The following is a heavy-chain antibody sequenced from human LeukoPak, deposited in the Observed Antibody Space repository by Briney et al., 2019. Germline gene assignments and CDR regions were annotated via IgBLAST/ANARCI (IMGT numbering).Heavy chain of an antibody. CDR3: AKEGSGSYSEYYCDS. CDR2: ITGTGYDT. CDR1: GFIFRSYA. J-gene: IGHJ4*02. Sequence: GGSLRLSCAASGFIFRSYAMAWVRQAPGKGLEWVSAITGTGYDTFYADSVKGRFSISRDNRKDTLYLEMNSLRAEDTARYYCAKEGSGSYSEYYCDSWGQGTLVTVSS. D-gene: IGHD3-10*01. V-gene: IGHV3-23*01.